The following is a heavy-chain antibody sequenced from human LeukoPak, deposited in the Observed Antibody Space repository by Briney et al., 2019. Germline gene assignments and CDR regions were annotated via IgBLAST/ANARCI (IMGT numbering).Heavy chain of an antibody. J-gene: IGHJ4*02. D-gene: IGHD5-18*01. Sequence: SETLSLTCTVSGDSISSYYWSWIRQHPGKGLEWIGYIYYSGSTTYNPSLKSRVTISVDTSKNQFSLKLSSVTAADTAVYYCAREAGYNYGQYYFDCWGQGTLVTVSS. CDR3: AREAGYNYGQYYFDC. CDR2: IYYSGST. V-gene: IGHV4-59*12. CDR1: GDSISSYY.